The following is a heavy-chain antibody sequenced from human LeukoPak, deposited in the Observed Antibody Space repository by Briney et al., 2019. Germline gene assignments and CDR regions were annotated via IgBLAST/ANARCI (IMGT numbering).Heavy chain of an antibody. CDR1: GGSISSGSYY. Sequence: SETLSLTCTVSGGSISSGSYYWSWIRQPAGKGLEWIGRIYTSGSTNYNPSLKSRVTISVDTSKNQFSLKLSSVTAADTAVYYCAREGVTMVRGASVQVDYWGQGTLVTVSS. J-gene: IGHJ4*02. CDR2: IYTSGST. CDR3: AREGVTMVRGASVQVDY. V-gene: IGHV4-61*02. D-gene: IGHD3-10*01.